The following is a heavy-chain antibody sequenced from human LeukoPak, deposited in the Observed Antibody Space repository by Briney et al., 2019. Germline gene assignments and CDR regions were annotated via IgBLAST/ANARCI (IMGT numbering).Heavy chain of an antibody. V-gene: IGHV4-39*07. CDR3: ARDSVAAIRTAFDI. CDR2: IYYSGST. D-gene: IGHD5-12*01. CDR1: GGSISSSSYY. Sequence: SETLSLTCTVSGGSISSSSYYWGWIRQPPGKGLEWIGSIYYSGSTYYNPSLKSRVTISVDTSKNQFSLKLSSVTAADTAVYYCARDSVAAIRTAFDIWGQGTMVTVSS. J-gene: IGHJ3*02.